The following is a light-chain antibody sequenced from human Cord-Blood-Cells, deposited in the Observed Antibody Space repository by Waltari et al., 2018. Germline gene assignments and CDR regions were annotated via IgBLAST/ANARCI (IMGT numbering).Light chain of an antibody. CDR2: KAS. Sequence: DIQMTQSPSTLSASVGDRVTITCRASQSISSWLVWYQQKPGKAPKLLIYKASSLESGVPSRFSGSGSGTEFTLTISSLQPDDFATYYCQQYNSYWTFDQGTKVEIK. V-gene: IGKV1-5*03. CDR3: QQYNSYWT. CDR1: QSISSW. J-gene: IGKJ1*01.